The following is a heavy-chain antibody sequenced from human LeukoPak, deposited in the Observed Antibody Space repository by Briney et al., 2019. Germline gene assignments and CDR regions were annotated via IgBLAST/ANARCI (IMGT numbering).Heavy chain of an antibody. CDR3: AKEGPIAVAGYFDY. Sequence: PGGSLCLSCAASGFTFDDYAMHWVRQAPGKGLEWVSLITGDGIRTYYADSVKGRFTISRDNSKNSLYLQMNSLRTEDTALYYCAKEGPIAVAGYFDYWGQGTLVTVS. CDR2: ITGDGIRT. CDR1: GFTFDDYA. V-gene: IGHV3-43*02. J-gene: IGHJ4*02. D-gene: IGHD6-19*01.